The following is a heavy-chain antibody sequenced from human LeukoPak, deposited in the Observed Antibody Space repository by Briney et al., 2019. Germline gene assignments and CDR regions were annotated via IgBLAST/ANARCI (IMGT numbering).Heavy chain of an antibody. CDR3: ARDPSYGSGSYYNDWFDP. D-gene: IGHD3-10*01. J-gene: IGHJ5*02. V-gene: IGHV1-18*01. CDR2: ISAYDGNT. Sequence: ASVKVSCKASGYTFTTYGISWVRQAPGQGLEWMGWISAYDGNTNYAQKFQGTVTMTTDTSTSTAYMELRSLRSDDTAVYYCARDPSYGSGSYYNDWFDPWGQGTLVTVSS. CDR1: GYTFTTYG.